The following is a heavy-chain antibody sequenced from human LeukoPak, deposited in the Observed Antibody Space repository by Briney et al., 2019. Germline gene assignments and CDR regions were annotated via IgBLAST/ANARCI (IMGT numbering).Heavy chain of an antibody. Sequence: ASVKVSCKASGYTFTSYDINWVRQATGQGLEWMGWMNPNNGNTGYAQKFQGRVTMTRNTSISTVYMELSSLRSEDTAVYYCARFSVVPAAFDSWGQGTLVTVSS. V-gene: IGHV1-8*02. CDR1: GYTFTSYD. D-gene: IGHD2-2*01. CDR2: MNPNNGNT. J-gene: IGHJ4*02. CDR3: ARFSVVPAAFDS.